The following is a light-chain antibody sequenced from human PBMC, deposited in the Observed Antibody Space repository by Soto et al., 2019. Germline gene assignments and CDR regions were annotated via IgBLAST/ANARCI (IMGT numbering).Light chain of an antibody. CDR3: QTWGTGIQV. J-gene: IGLJ2*01. CDR1: SGHSSYA. V-gene: IGLV4-69*01. CDR2: LNSAGSH. Sequence: QPVLTQSPSASASLGASVKLTCTLSSGHSSYAIAWHQQHPAKGPRYLMKLNSAGSHSKGDGIPDRFSGSSSGAERYLTISSLQSEDEADYYCQTWGTGIQVFGGGTKLTVL.